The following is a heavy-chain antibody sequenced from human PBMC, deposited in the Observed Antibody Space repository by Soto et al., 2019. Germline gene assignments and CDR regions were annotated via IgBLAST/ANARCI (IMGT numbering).Heavy chain of an antibody. CDR2: ISYDGSNK. CDR3: ARGPAAGHYYYYGMDV. J-gene: IGHJ6*02. D-gene: IGHD6-13*01. CDR1: GFTFSSYA. Sequence: QVQLVESGGGVVQPGRSLRLSCAASGFTFSSYAMHWVRQAPGKGLEWVAVISYDGSNKYYADSVKGRFTISRDNSKNXLHLQMNSLRAEDTAVYYCARGPAAGHYYYYGMDVWGQGTTVTVSS. V-gene: IGHV3-30-3*01.